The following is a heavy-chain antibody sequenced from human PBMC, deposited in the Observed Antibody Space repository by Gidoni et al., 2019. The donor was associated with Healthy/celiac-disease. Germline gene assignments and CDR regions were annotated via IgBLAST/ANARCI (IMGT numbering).Heavy chain of an antibody. D-gene: IGHD2-15*01. CDR1: GFTFSSYA. V-gene: IGHV3-23*01. Sequence: EVQLLESGGGLVQPGGSLRLSCAASGFTFSSYAMSWVRQAPGKGLEWVSDISGSGGSTYYADSVKGRFTISRDNSKNTLYLQMNSLRAEDTAVYYCAKRPKLYCSGGSCYDYYGMDVWGQGTTVTVSS. CDR2: ISGSGGST. CDR3: AKRPKLYCSGGSCYDYYGMDV. J-gene: IGHJ6*02.